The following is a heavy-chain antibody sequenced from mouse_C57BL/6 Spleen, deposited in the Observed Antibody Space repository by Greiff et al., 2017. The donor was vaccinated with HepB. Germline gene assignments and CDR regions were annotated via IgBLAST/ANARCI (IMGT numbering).Heavy chain of an antibody. CDR3: ARWGGNAMDY. Sequence: QVQLQQPGAELVKPGASVKLSCKASGYTFTSYWMQWVKQRPGQGLEWIGEIDPSDSYTNYNQKFKGKATLTVDTSSSTAYMQLSSLTSEDSAVYYCARWGGNAMDYWGQGTSVTVSS. V-gene: IGHV1-50*01. J-gene: IGHJ4*01. CDR1: GYTFTSYW. CDR2: IDPSDSYT.